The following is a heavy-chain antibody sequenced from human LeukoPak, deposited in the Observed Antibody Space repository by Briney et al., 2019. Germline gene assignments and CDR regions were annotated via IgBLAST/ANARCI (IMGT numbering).Heavy chain of an antibody. CDR2: ISGSGGST. D-gene: IGHD2-2*01. CDR3: AKEGPKPRAHCSSTSCYVGY. Sequence: GGSLRLSCAASGFTFSSYAMSWVRQAPGKGLEWVSAISGSGGSTYYADSVKGRFTISRDNSKNTLYLQMNSLRAEDTAVYYCAKEGPKPRAHCSSTSCYVGYWGQGTLVTVPS. V-gene: IGHV3-23*01. J-gene: IGHJ4*02. CDR1: GFTFSSYA.